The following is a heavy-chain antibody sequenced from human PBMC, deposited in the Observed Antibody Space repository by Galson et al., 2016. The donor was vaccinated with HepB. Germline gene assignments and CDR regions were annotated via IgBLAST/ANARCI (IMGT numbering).Heavy chain of an antibody. D-gene: IGHD6-13*01. CDR1: GFTFSSYA. J-gene: IGHJ6*02. CDR3: AKASSPGYYYGMDV. V-gene: IGHV3-23*01. Sequence: SLRLSCAASGFTFSSYAMSWVRQAPGKGLEWVSAISGSGGSTYYADSVKGRFTISRDNSKNTLYLQMNGLRAEDTAVYYCAKASSPGYYYGMDVWGQGTTVTVSS. CDR2: ISGSGGST.